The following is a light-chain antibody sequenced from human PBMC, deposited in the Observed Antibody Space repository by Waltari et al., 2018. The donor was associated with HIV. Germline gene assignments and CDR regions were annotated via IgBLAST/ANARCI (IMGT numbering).Light chain of an antibody. CDR3: QQYYSVPLT. Sequence: DIVMTQSPDSLAVSLGERATIDCKSSQSVLYNSNNKNYLAWYQHKPGQSPNLLIYWASTRESGGPDRCSGSGSGTDFTLTISSLQAEDVAVYYCQQYYSVPLTFGGGTKVEIK. CDR1: QSVLYNSNNKNY. CDR2: WAS. J-gene: IGKJ4*01. V-gene: IGKV4-1*01.